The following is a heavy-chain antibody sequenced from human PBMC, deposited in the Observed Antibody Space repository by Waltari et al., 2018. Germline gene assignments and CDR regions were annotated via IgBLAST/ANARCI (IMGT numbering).Heavy chain of an antibody. CDR3: ARGPLQLVLFDY. V-gene: IGHV1-69*01. CDR2: IIPIFGTA. J-gene: IGHJ4*02. D-gene: IGHD1-1*01. CDR1: GGTFSSYA. Sequence: QLQLVQSGAEVKTPGSSVKVSCKASGGTFSSYASSCVPQAPGQGLESIGGIIPIFGTANYAQKFQGRVTITADESTSTAYMELSSLRSEDTAVYYCARGPLQLVLFDYWGQGTLVTVSS.